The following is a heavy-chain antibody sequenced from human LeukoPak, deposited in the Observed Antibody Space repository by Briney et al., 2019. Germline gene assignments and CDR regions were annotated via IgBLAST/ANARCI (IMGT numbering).Heavy chain of an antibody. CDR2: VSYDGSIK. J-gene: IGHJ4*02. Sequence: GRSLRLSCAASGFTFSSYAMHWVRQAPGKGLEWVAVVSYDGSIKYYADSVRGRFTISRDNSKNTLYLQMNSLRAEDAAVYFCAKAPVTSCRGAYCYPFDSWGQGTLVTVSS. CDR3: AKAPVTSCRGAYCYPFDS. CDR1: GFTFSSYA. D-gene: IGHD2-21*01. V-gene: IGHV3-30*04.